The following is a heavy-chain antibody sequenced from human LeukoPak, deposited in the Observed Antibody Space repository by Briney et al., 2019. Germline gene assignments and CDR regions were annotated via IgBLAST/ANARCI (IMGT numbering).Heavy chain of an antibody. J-gene: IGHJ6*03. V-gene: IGHV4-59*12. CDR1: GGSISSYY. CDR2: IHFSGST. CDR3: ARDRHYCSSTSCYPSYYYYYMDV. D-gene: IGHD2-2*01. Sequence: SETLSLTCTVSGGSISSYYWSWIRQPPGKGLEYIGYIHFSGSTNYNPSLKSRVTISVDTSKNQFSLKLSSVTAADTAVYYCARDRHYCSSTSCYPSYYYYYMDVWGKGTTVTVSS.